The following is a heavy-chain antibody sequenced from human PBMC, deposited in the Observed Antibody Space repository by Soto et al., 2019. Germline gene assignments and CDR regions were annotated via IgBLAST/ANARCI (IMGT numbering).Heavy chain of an antibody. J-gene: IGHJ5*02. D-gene: IGHD3-9*01. CDR3: ARHLPPPYYDILTGYYTAWFDP. V-gene: IGHV4-39*01. Sequence: QLQLQESGPGLVKPSETLSLTCTVSGGSISSSSYYWGWIRQPPGKGLEWIGSIYYSGSTYYNPSLKRRVTISVDTSKNQFSLKLSSVTAADTAVYYCARHLPPPYYDILTGYYTAWFDPWGQGTLVTVSS. CDR1: GGSISSSSYY. CDR2: IYYSGST.